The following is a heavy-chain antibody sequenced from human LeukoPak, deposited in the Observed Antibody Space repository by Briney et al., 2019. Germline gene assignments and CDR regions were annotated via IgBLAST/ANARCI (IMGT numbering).Heavy chain of an antibody. CDR3: ARLTDYYDSSGFDY. CDR2: IKQDGSEK. Sequence: GGSLRLSRAASGFTFSSYWMSWVRQAPGKGLEWVANIKQDGSEKYYVDSVKGRFTISRDNAKNSLYLQMNSLRAEDTAVYYCARLTDYYDSSGFDYWGQGTLVTVSS. V-gene: IGHV3-7*01. CDR1: GFTFSSYW. D-gene: IGHD3-22*01. J-gene: IGHJ4*02.